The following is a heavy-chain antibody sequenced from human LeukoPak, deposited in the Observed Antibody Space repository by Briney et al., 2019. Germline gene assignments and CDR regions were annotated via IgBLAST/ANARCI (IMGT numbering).Heavy chain of an antibody. CDR1: GFTFSSYA. V-gene: IGHV3-30-3*01. Sequence: GRSLRLSCAASGFTFSSYAMHWVRQAPGKGLEWVAVISYDGSNKYYADSVKGRFTISGDNSKNTLYLQMNSLRAEDTAVYYCARINITMIGRYFDYWGQGTLVTVSS. D-gene: IGHD3-22*01. CDR2: ISYDGSNK. J-gene: IGHJ4*02. CDR3: ARINITMIGRYFDY.